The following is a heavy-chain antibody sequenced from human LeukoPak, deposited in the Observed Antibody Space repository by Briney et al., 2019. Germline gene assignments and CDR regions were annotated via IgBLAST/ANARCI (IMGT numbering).Heavy chain of an antibody. J-gene: IGHJ4*02. D-gene: IGHD6-19*01. CDR2: ISVTGSSA. V-gene: IGHV3-23*01. Sequence: PGGSLRLSCAASGFTYSSYAMTWVRQAPGRGLEWVSSISVTGSSAYYADSVKGRFTISRGNSMNTVDLQMNSLRADDTAVYYCAKDRGSTGWSDYWGQGTLVTVSS. CDR3: AKDRGSTGWSDY. CDR1: GFTYSSYA.